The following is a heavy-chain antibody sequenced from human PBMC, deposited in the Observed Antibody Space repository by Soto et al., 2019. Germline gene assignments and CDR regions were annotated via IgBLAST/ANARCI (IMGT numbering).Heavy chain of an antibody. CDR2: IRSKAYGGTT. Sequence: HPEGSLRLSCTASGFTFGDYAMSWVRQAPGKGLEWVGFIRSKAYGGTTEYAASVKGRFTISRDDSKSIAYLQMNSLKTEDTAVYYCARGGQQLPHLDYYYGMDVWGQGTTVTVSS. V-gene: IGHV3-49*04. CDR3: ARGGQQLPHLDYYYGMDV. CDR1: GFTFGDYA. D-gene: IGHD6-13*01. J-gene: IGHJ6*02.